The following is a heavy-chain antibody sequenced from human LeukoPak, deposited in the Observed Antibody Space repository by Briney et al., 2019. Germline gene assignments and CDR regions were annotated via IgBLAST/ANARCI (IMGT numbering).Heavy chain of an antibody. CDR3: ARRDFWSGYFDY. CDR1: GGSISSSSYY. J-gene: IGHJ4*02. Sequence: PSETLSLTCTVSGGSISSSSYYWGWIRQPPGKGLEWIGSIYYSGSTYYNPSLKSRVTISVDTSKNQFSLKLSSVTAADTAVYYCARRDFWSGYFDYRGQGTLVTVSS. CDR2: IYYSGST. D-gene: IGHD3-3*01. V-gene: IGHV4-39*01.